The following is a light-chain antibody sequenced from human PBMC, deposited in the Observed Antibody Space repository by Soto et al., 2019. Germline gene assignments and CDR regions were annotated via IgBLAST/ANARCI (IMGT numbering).Light chain of an antibody. CDR1: QSISTY. Sequence: ESVLTQSPATLSLSPGERASLSCRASQSISTYIAWYQQKPGQAPRLLMYDASNRAPGIPARFSGRGSGTDFTLTISSLEPEDFVVYYCQQRSNWPSYTFGQGTKLEIK. CDR3: QQRSNWPSYT. CDR2: DAS. V-gene: IGKV3-11*01. J-gene: IGKJ2*01.